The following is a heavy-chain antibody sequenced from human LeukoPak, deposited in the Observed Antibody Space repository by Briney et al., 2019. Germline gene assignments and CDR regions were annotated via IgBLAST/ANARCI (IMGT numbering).Heavy chain of an antibody. Sequence: SETLSLTCTVSGYSISSGYYWGWIRQPPGKGLEWIGSIYHSGSTYYNPSLKSRVTISVDTSKNQFSLKLSSVTAADTAVYYCARDLYGGNSLYYWGQGTLVTVSS. CDR3: ARDLYGGNSLYY. CDR2: IYHSGST. V-gene: IGHV4-38-2*02. CDR1: GYSISSGYY. J-gene: IGHJ4*02. D-gene: IGHD4-23*01.